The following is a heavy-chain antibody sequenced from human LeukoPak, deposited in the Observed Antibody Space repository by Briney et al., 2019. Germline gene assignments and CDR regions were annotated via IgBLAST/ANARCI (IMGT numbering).Heavy chain of an antibody. V-gene: IGHV1-18*01. J-gene: IGHJ3*02. Sequence: GASVKVSCKASGYIFTSYGISWVRQAPGQGLEWMGWISAYNGNTNCAQKLQGRVTLNADTSTSTAYMELRSLRSDDTAVYYCARAPPLRSPLGLRKVCPYDAFDIWGQGTMVTVSS. CDR3: ARAPPLRSPLGLRKVCPYDAFDI. D-gene: IGHD3-16*01. CDR2: ISAYNGNT. CDR1: GYIFTSYG.